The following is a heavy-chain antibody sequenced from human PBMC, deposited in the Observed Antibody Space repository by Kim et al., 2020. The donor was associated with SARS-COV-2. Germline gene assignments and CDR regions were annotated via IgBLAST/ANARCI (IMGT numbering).Heavy chain of an antibody. Sequence: SVKGRITIARDNAKNSLYLQMNSLRAEDTAVYYCARAREPYSSGPRPFDYWGQGTLVTVSS. D-gene: IGHD6-19*01. V-gene: IGHV3-11*06. J-gene: IGHJ4*02. CDR3: ARAREPYSSGPRPFDY.